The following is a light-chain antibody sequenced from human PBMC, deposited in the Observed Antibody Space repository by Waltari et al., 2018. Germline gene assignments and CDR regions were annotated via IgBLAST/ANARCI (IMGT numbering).Light chain of an antibody. J-gene: IGKJ5*01. Sequence: DIQMTQSPSSLSASVGDRVTITCQASQDIKYYLNWYQQKPGKAPKLLIYDASDLETGVPSRFSGSGSGTDFTFTISSLQPEDIATYYCQHYENLKITFGQGTRLDIK. CDR3: QHYENLKIT. CDR2: DAS. CDR1: QDIKYY. V-gene: IGKV1-33*01.